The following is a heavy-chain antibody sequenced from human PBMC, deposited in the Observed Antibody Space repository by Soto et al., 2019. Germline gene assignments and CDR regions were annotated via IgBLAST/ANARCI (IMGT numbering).Heavy chain of an antibody. D-gene: IGHD5-12*01. Sequence: SETLSLTCTVSGGSISNYYWSWIRQPPGKGLEWIGYIYYSGSTNYNPSLKSRVTISVDTSKNQFSLKLSSVTAADTAVYYCARVKDGYVPLIDYWGQGTLVTVSS. CDR3: ARVKDGYVPLIDY. V-gene: IGHV4-59*01. J-gene: IGHJ4*02. CDR1: GGSISNYY. CDR2: IYYSGST.